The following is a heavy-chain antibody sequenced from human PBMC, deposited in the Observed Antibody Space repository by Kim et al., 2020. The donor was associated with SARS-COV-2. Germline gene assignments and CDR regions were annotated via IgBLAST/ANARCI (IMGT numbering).Heavy chain of an antibody. D-gene: IGHD2-2*01. CDR1: GGSISDYY. CDR3: ARLPYCKTTTCLYGMDV. J-gene: IGHJ6*02. Sequence: SETLSLTCAVSGGSISDYYWNWIRQPPGKGLEWIGFFSYSGTINLNPSFKSRVTMSGDTSKNQVSLQLNSVTAADTAVYYCARLPYCKTTTCLYGMDVWGQGTTVAVSS. V-gene: IGHV4-59*13. CDR2: FSYSGTI.